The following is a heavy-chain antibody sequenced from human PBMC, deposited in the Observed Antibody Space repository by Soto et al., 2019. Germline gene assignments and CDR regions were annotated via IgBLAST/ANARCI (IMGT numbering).Heavy chain of an antibody. CDR1: GFTFSSYS. CDR3: AKEGDLIGYNYGSCFDY. D-gene: IGHD5-18*01. V-gene: IGHV3-23*01. Sequence: GGSLRLSCVASGFTFSSYSMSWVRQAPGKGLEWVSAITGSGGSTYYADSVKGRFTISRDNSKNTLYLQMNSLRAGDTAVYYCAKEGDLIGYNYGSCFDYWGQGTLVTVSS. CDR2: ITGSGGST. J-gene: IGHJ4*02.